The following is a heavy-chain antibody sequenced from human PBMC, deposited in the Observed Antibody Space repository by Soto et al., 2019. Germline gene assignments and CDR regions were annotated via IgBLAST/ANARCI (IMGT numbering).Heavy chain of an antibody. V-gene: IGHV6-1*01. J-gene: IGHJ5*02. D-gene: IGHD6-13*01. CDR1: GDSVSSNSAA. Sequence: PSQTLSLTCAISGDSVSSNSAAWNWIRQSPSRGLEWLGRTYCRSKWYNDYAVSVKSRITINPDTSKNQFSLQLNSVTPEDTAVYYCAKGIAAAVHGWFDPWGQGTLVTVSS. CDR2: TYCRSKWYN. CDR3: AKGIAAAVHGWFDP.